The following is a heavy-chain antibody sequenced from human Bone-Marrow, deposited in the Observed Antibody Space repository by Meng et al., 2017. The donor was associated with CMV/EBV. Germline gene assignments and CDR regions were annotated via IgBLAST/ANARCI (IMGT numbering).Heavy chain of an antibody. J-gene: IGHJ6*02. V-gene: IGHV3-48*03. CDR2: ISASGETT. CDR3: ARAKLRQLYGMDV. D-gene: IGHD3-3*01. CDR1: GFTFSSYE. Sequence: GGSLRLSCAASGFTFSSYEMNWVRQAPGTGLEWVSYISASGETTYYADSVKGRFTISRDNAKNSLYLQMNSLRAEDTAVYYCARAKLRQLYGMDVWGQGTTVTVSS.